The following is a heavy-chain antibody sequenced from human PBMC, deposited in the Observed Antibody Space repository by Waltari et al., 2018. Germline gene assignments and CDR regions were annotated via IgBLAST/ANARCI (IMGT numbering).Heavy chain of an antibody. Sequence: QVQLQESGPGLVKPSETLSLTCTVSGGSISSYYWSWIRQPPGKGLEWIGYNYYSGSTNYNPTLKSRVTISVDTSKNQFSLKLSSVTAADTAVYYCARGGVRGVISYYFDYWGQGTLVTVSS. CDR3: ARGGVRGVISYYFDY. D-gene: IGHD3-10*01. V-gene: IGHV4-59*01. CDR1: GGSISSYY. J-gene: IGHJ4*02. CDR2: NYYSGST.